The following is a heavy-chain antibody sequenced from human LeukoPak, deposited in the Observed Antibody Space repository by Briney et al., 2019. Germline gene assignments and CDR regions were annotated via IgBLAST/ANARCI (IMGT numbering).Heavy chain of an antibody. CDR1: GGSISSYY. CDR3: ARDRANNWFDP. Sequence: SETLSLTCTVSGGSISSYYWSWIRQPPGKGLEWIAYIYYSGSTNYNPSLKSRVTMSVDTSKNQFSLKLSSVTAADTAVYYCARDRANNWFDPWGQGTLVTVSS. J-gene: IGHJ5*02. V-gene: IGHV4-59*01. CDR2: IYYSGST.